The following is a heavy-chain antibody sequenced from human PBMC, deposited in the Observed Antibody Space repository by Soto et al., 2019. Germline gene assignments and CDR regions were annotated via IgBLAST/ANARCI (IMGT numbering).Heavy chain of an antibody. D-gene: IGHD2-21*01. Sequence: GGSLRLSCSASGFSVNNNYMTWVRQAPGRRPEWVAVIYTRGTTHYADFATGRFTFSRDNSKNTLYLQMGSLRPEDTAVYYCAKLWGYYFESWGPGTLVTVSS. J-gene: IGHJ4*02. CDR2: IYTRGTT. CDR1: GFSVNNNY. V-gene: IGHV3-53*01. CDR3: AKLWGYYFES.